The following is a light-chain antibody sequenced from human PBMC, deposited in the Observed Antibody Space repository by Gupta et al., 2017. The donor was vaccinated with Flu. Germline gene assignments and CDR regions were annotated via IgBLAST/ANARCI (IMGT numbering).Light chain of an antibody. Sequence: DIVMTQSPDSLAVSLGERATITCKSSQSVLSSSNNKNYLVWYQQKPGQPPKLLIYWASTRESGVPDRFSGSGSGTDFTRTISSLQAEDVAVYYCQQFYRNPPWTFGQGTKVEIK. CDR2: WAS. V-gene: IGKV4-1*01. J-gene: IGKJ1*01. CDR3: QQFYRNPPWT. CDR1: QSVLSSSNNKNY.